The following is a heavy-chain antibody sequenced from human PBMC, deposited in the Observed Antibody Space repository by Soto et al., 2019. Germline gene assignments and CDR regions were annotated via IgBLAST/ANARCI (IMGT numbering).Heavy chain of an antibody. J-gene: IGHJ4*02. Sequence: QVQLVQSGAEVKKPGASVKVSCKASGYTFTSYGISWVRQAPGQGLEWMGWISAYNGNTNYAQKLQGRVTMTTDTSTSTAYRELRGPRSDDTAVYYCARVMEPPVGYDFWSGYYVVALDYWGQGTLVTVSS. CDR1: GYTFTSYG. D-gene: IGHD3-3*01. CDR2: ISAYNGNT. CDR3: ARVMEPPVGYDFWSGYYVVALDY. V-gene: IGHV1-18*01.